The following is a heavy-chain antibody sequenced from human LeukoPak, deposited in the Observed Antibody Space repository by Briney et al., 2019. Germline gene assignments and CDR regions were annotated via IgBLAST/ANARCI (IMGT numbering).Heavy chain of an antibody. Sequence: ASVKVSCEASGYTFIAYYIHWVRQAPGQGLEWMGWINPNSGDTNSAQQFQGRVTMTRDTSISTAYMELSRLTSDDTAVYYYARRYQLLFNAMDVWGQGTTVTVSS. CDR1: GYTFIAYY. J-gene: IGHJ6*02. CDR2: INPNSGDT. V-gene: IGHV1-2*02. D-gene: IGHD2-2*01. CDR3: ARRYQLLFNAMDV.